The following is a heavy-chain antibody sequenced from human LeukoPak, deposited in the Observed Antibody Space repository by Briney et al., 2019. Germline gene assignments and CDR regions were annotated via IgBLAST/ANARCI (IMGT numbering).Heavy chain of an antibody. CDR2: IYYSGST. J-gene: IGHJ4*02. CDR1: GGSISSGGYY. D-gene: IGHD2/OR15-2a*01. CDR3: AGGSRIRYFDY. Sequence: SETLSLTCTVSGGSISSGGYYWSWIRQHPGKGLEWIGYIYYSGSTYYNPSLKSRVTISVDTSKNQFSLKLSSVTAADTAVYYCAGGSRIRYFDYWGQGTLVTVSS. V-gene: IGHV4-31*03.